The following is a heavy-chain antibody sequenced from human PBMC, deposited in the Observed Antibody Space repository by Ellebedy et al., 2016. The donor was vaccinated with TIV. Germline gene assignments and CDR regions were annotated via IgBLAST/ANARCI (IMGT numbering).Heavy chain of an antibody. CDR1: GFTFSSDG. CDR3: ARVGSTVVFG. J-gene: IGHJ4*02. Sequence: GGSLRLSCAASGFTFSSDGMHWVRQAPGKGLEWVSAISTSGDATYYADSVKGRFTISRDNAKNSLYLQMSSLRAEDTAVYYCARVGSTVVFGWGQGTLVTVSS. CDR2: ISTSGDAT. D-gene: IGHD4-23*01. V-gene: IGHV3-21*01.